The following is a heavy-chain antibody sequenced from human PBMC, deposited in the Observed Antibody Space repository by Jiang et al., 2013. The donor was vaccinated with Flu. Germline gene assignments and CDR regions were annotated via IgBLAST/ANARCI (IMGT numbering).Heavy chain of an antibody. V-gene: IGHV1-46*01. J-gene: IGHJ5*02. Sequence: KPGTSVKVSCKASGYSFTSFHMHWVRQAPGQGLDWMGKIDPSGGGTNYAQKFQGRVTMTSDTSTSTVYMEVSDLKSEDTAVYYCARGLAYNDYHNWIDPWGQGTLVTVSS. D-gene: IGHD4/OR15-4a*01. CDR3: ARGLAYNDYHNWIDP. CDR1: GYSFTSFH. CDR2: IDPSGGGT.